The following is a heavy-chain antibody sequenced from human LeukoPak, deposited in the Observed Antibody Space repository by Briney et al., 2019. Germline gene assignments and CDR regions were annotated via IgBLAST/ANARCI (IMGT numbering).Heavy chain of an antibody. CDR2: ITGSGGST. V-gene: IGHV3-23*01. D-gene: IGHD2-15*01. Sequence: GGSLRLSCAASGFTFSSYAVSWVRQAPGKGLEWVSAITGSGGSTYYGDSVKGRFTISRDNSKNTLYLQMNSLRAEDTAVYYCAKDLHCSGGSCYYYGMDVWGQGTTVTVSS. CDR3: AKDLHCSGGSCYYYGMDV. J-gene: IGHJ6*02. CDR1: GFTFSSYA.